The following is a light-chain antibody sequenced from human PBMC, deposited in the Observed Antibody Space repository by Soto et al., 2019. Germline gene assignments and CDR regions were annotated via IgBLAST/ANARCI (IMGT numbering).Light chain of an antibody. CDR2: SNH. J-gene: IGLJ1*01. Sequence: QSVLTQSPSASGTPGQRVTISCSGSSSNIGRNTVNWYQQLPGTAPKLLIYSNHQRPSGVPDRFSGSRSGTSASLAISGLQSEDEADYYCAAWDDSPSGYVFGTGTKVTVL. CDR3: AAWDDSPSGYV. V-gene: IGLV1-44*01. CDR1: SSNIGRNT.